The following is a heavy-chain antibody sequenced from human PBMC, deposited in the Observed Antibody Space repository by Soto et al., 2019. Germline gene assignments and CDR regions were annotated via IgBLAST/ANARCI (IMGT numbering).Heavy chain of an antibody. V-gene: IGHV3-23*01. CDR1: GFMFSTFA. J-gene: IGHJ4*02. CDR3: AKGGTAVSKGKYYFDN. D-gene: IGHD4-17*01. Sequence: EVQLLEAGGGLVQPGESLRLSCAASGFMFSTFAMSWVRQAPGKGLEWVAAISGSGGSTYYADSVKGRFSISRDSSKNTLNVQMNSLRAEDTAVYYCAKGGTAVSKGKYYFDNWGQGTLVTVSS. CDR2: ISGSGGST.